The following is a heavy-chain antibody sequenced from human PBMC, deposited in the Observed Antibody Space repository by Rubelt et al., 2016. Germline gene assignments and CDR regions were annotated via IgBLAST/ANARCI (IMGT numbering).Heavy chain of an antibody. CDR3: ATVDWLPTH. CDR2: ISYDGSNQ. Sequence: VHLVESGGGLVQPGGSLRLSCAASGFTFSSYGMHWVRQAPGKGLEWVEVISYDGSNQYYADSVKGRFTISRDNYKNTLDLQMDGLRADDTAVYYCATVDWLPTHWGQGSLVTVSS. CDR1: GFTFSSYG. J-gene: IGHJ4*02. D-gene: IGHD6-19*01. V-gene: IGHV3-30*03.